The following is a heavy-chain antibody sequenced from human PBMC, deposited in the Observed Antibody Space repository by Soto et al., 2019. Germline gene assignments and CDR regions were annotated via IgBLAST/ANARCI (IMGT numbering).Heavy chain of an antibody. Sequence: GGSLRLSCAASGLTFSSYAMIWLRQAPGKGLEWVSAISGSGGSTYYADSVKGRFTISRDNSKNTLYLQMNSLRAEDTAVYYCAKVRASSGYDYYFDYWGQGPLVTVSS. CDR3: AKVRASSGYDYYFDY. CDR1: GLTFSSYA. V-gene: IGHV3-23*01. D-gene: IGHD3-22*01. J-gene: IGHJ4*02. CDR2: ISGSGGST.